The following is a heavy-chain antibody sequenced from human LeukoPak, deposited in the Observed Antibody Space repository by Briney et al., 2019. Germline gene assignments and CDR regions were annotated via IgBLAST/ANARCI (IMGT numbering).Heavy chain of an antibody. CDR2: IYTSGST. V-gene: IGHV4-4*07. CDR1: GGSISSYY. CDR3: ARDRPLDIVVVVAARGWFDP. Sequence: SETLSLTCTVSGGSISSYYWSWIRQPAGKGLEWIGRIYTSGSTNYNPSLKSRVTMSVDTSKNQLSLKLSSVTAADTAVYYCARDRPLDIVVVVAARGWFDPWGQGTLVTVSS. J-gene: IGHJ5*02. D-gene: IGHD2-15*01.